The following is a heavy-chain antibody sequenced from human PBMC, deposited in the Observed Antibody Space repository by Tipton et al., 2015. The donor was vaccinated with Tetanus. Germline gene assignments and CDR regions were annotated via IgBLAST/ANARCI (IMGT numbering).Heavy chain of an antibody. V-gene: IGHV4-4*07. Sequence: TLSLTCSVSGVSITDYYWTWIRQPAGKGLEWIGNIYSSEDTRSSPSLKSRVTLSEDTPKNQLSLTLSSVTAADTAAYYCARAGRPLREIRRVYRAPLWYFALWGRGTLVTVSS. CDR3: ARAGRPLREIRRVYRAPLWYFAL. J-gene: IGHJ2*01. D-gene: IGHD3-10*01. CDR1: GVSITDYY. CDR2: IYSSEDT.